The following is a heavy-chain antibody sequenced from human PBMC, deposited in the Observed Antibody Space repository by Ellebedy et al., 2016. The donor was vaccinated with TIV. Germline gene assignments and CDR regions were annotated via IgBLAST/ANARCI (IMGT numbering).Heavy chain of an antibody. CDR1: GFSLASYA. V-gene: IGHV3-23*01. J-gene: IGHJ6*02. D-gene: IGHD3-22*01. CDR3: AKEVTGPTSGYYGPSGDYYYGLDV. Sequence: GGSLRLSXVASGFSLASYAMSWVRQAPGKGLEWVSTISGGGESTNFADSVRGRFTISGDRSKNTLYLEMNSLRAEDTALYYCAKEVTGPTSGYYGPSGDYYYGLDVWGQGTTVTVSS. CDR2: ISGGGEST.